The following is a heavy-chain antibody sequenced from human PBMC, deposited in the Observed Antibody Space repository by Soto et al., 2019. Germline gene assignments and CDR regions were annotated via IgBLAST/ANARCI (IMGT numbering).Heavy chain of an antibody. CDR1: GFTFSSYG. J-gene: IGHJ5*02. V-gene: IGHV3-33*01. D-gene: IGHD2-2*01. Sequence: GSLRLSCAASGFTFSSYGMHWVRQAPGKGLEWVAVIWYDGSNKYYADSVKGRFTISRDNSKNTLYLQMNSLRAEDTAVYYCASDNCSSNRCYSDWFDTWGQGTLVTVSS. CDR2: IWYDGSNK. CDR3: ASDNCSSNRCYSDWFDT.